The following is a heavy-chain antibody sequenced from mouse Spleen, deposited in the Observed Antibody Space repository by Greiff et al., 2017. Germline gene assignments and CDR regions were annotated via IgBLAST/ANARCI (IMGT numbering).Heavy chain of an antibody. V-gene: IGHV1S135*01. CDR2: IDPYYGGT. CDR3: AKSYYGDTWFAY. D-gene: IGHD2-13*01. J-gene: IGHJ3*01. CDR1: GYSFTGYN. Sequence: VQLKQSGPELEKPGASVKISCKASGYSFTGYNMNWVKQSNGKSLEWIGNIDPYYGGTSYNQKFKGKATLTVDKSSSTAYMELARLTSEDSAVYYCAKSYYGDTWFAYWGQGTLVTVSA.